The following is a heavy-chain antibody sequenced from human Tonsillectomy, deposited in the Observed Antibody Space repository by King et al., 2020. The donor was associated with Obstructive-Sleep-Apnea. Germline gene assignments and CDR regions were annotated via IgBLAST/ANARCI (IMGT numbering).Heavy chain of an antibody. CDR1: GYTFTSYD. CDR2: MNPNSGNT. V-gene: IGHV1-8*01. CDR3: ARGPVGATNWFDP. J-gene: IGHJ5*02. D-gene: IGHD1-26*01. Sequence: QLVESGAEVKKPGASVKVSCKASGYTFTSYDINWVRQANGQGLEWLGWMNPNSGNTGYTQKFQGRVPMTRNTSISTAYMELSSLRSEDTAVYYCARGPVGATNWFDPWGQGTLVTVSS.